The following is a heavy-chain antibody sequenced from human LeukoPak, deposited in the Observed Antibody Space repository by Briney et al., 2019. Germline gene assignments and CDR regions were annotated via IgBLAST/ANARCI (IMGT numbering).Heavy chain of an antibody. J-gene: IGHJ6*03. CDR3: ARGNSSSSNYYYYYYMDV. CDR1: GYTFTSYG. D-gene: IGHD6-13*01. V-gene: IGHV1-18*01. Sequence: GASVKVSCKASGYTFTSYGISWVRQAPGQGLEWMGWISAYNGNTNYAQKLQGRVTMTTDTSTSTAYMELRSLRSDDTAVYYCARGNSSSSNYYYYYYMDVWGKGTTVTVSS. CDR2: ISAYNGNT.